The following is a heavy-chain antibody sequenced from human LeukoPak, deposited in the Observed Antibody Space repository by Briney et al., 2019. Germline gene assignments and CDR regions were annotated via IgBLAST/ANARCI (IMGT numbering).Heavy chain of an antibody. CDR2: ISYSGST. CDR1: GGSMRSSGYY. Sequence: SETLSLTCTVSGGSMRSSGYYRGWIRQPPGMGLEWIGSISYSGSTNFNPSLKSRVTILEDTSKNQFSLKLSSVTAADTAVYYCYTTSGGRPHWGQGTLVTVSS. CDR3: YTTSGGRPH. V-gene: IGHV4-39*01. D-gene: IGHD2-2*02. J-gene: IGHJ4*02.